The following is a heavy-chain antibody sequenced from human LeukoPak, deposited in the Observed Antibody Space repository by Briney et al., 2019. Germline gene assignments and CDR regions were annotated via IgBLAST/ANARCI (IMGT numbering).Heavy chain of an antibody. V-gene: IGHV4-34*01. CDR1: GGSFSGYY. D-gene: IGHD4-17*01. Sequence: PSETLSLTCAVYGGSFSGYYWSWIRQPPGEGLEWIGEINHSGSTNYNPSLKSRVTISVDTSKNQFSLKLSSVTAADTAVYYCARTATVTAYTFDYWGQGTLVTVSS. CDR3: ARTATVTAYTFDY. J-gene: IGHJ4*02. CDR2: INHSGST.